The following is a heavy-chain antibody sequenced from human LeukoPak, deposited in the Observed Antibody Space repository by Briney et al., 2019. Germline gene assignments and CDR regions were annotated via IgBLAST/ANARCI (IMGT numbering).Heavy chain of an antibody. Sequence: PGGSLRLSRAASGFTFSSYEMNWVRQAPGKGLEWVSYISSSGSTIYYADSVKGRFTISRDNAKNSLYLQMNSLRAEDTAVYYCARAQEGSYYSHYFDYWGQGTLSPSPQ. D-gene: IGHD1-26*01. CDR3: ARAQEGSYYSHYFDY. V-gene: IGHV3-48*03. J-gene: IGHJ4*02. CDR2: ISSSGSTI. CDR1: GFTFSSYE.